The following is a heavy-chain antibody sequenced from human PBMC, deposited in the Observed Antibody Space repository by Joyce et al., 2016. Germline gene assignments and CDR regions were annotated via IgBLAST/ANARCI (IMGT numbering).Heavy chain of an antibody. J-gene: IGHJ6*02. CDR1: GGTFSNFV. D-gene: IGHD2-2*01. CDR2: IIPMFGTA. CDR3: ARYCSSTSCYIQGYYGMDV. V-gene: IGHV1-69*01. Sequence: QVQLVQSGAEVKKPGSSVTVSCKASGGTFSNFVFTWVRQAPGQGLEWMGGIIPMFGTAKYAQKCQGRVTITADEPTTTAYMELSGLRSEDTAVYYCARYCSSTSCYIQGYYGMDVWGQGTTVTVSS.